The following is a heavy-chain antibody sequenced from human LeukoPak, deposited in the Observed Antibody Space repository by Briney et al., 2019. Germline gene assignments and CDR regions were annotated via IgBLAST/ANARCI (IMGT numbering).Heavy chain of an antibody. V-gene: IGHV3-48*01. Sequence: PGGSLRLSCAASGFSFSSYSMNWVRKAPGKGLEWVSYISGSSSRIYYADSVKGRFTISRDNAKTSLYLQMNSLRAEDTAVYYCARAPPDYGGYTNDYWGQGTLVTVSS. CDR1: GFSFSSYS. CDR2: ISGSSSRI. D-gene: IGHD4-23*01. J-gene: IGHJ4*02. CDR3: ARAPPDYGGYTNDY.